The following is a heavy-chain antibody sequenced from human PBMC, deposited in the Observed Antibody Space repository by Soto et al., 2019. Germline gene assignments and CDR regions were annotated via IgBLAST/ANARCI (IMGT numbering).Heavy chain of an antibody. Sequence: SETLSLTCTVSGGSISSSSYYWGWIRQPPGKGLEWIGSIYYSGSTYYNPSLKSRVTISVDTSKNQFSLKLSSVTAADTAVYYCARHGRYFDWLAPYYYYMDVWGKGTMVTVSS. CDR3: ARHGRYFDWLAPYYYYMDV. V-gene: IGHV4-39*01. J-gene: IGHJ6*03. CDR2: IYYSGST. D-gene: IGHD3-9*01. CDR1: GGSISSSSYY.